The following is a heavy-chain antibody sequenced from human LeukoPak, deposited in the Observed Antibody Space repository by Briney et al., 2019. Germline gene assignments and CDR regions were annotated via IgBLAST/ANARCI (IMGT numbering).Heavy chain of an antibody. J-gene: IGHJ4*02. Sequence: GGSLRLSCAASGFTVSSNYMSWVRQAPGKGLEWVSVIYSGGSTYYADSVKGRFTISRDNSKNTLYLQMNSLRAEDTATYYCVKDSEYSSRWWDLDYWGQGTLLTVSS. CDR1: GFTVSSNY. V-gene: IGHV3-53*01. CDR3: VKDSEYSSRWWDLDY. CDR2: IYSGGST. D-gene: IGHD6-13*01.